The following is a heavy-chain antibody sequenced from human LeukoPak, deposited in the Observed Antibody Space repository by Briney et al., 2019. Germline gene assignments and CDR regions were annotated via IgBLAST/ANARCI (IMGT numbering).Heavy chain of an antibody. CDR1: GGSISSSSYY. V-gene: IGHV4-39*07. CDR2: IYYSGST. CDR3: ARGAPYCTNGVCYTFFDY. J-gene: IGHJ4*02. Sequence: SETLSLTCTVSGGSISSSSYYWGWIRQPPGKGLEWIGSIYYSGSTYYNPSLKSRVTISVDTSKNQFSLKLSSVTAADTAVYYCARGAPYCTNGVCYTFFDYWGQGTLVTVSS. D-gene: IGHD2-8*01.